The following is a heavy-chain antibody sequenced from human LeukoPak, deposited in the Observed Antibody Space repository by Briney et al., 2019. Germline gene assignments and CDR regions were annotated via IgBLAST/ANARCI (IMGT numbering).Heavy chain of an antibody. J-gene: IGHJ6*02. CDR2: INSDGSST. D-gene: IGHD1-26*01. CDR3: ARDIVGATFYYYYGMDV. Sequence: GGSLRLSCAASGFTFSSYWMHWVRQAPGKGLVWVSRINSDGSSTSYADSVKGRFTISGDNAKNTLYLQMNSLRAEDATVYYCARDIVGATFYYYYGMDVWGQGTTVIVSS. CDR1: GFTFSSYW. V-gene: IGHV3-74*01.